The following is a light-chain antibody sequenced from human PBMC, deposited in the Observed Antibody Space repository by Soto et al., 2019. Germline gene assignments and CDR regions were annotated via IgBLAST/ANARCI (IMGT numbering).Light chain of an antibody. Sequence: QSVLTQSPSASASLGASVKLTCTLSSGHSSYAIAWHQQQPEKGPRYLMKVNSDGSHNKGDEIPDRFSGSSSGAERYLTISSLQSEDEADYYCQTWTTGIHVFGTGTKLTVL. CDR2: VNSDGSH. V-gene: IGLV4-69*01. CDR3: QTWTTGIHV. J-gene: IGLJ1*01. CDR1: SGHSSYA.